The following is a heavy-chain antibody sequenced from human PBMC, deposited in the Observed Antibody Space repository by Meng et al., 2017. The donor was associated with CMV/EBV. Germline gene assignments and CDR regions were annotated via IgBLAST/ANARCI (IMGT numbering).Heavy chain of an antibody. Sequence: ASVKVSCKASGYTFTGYYMHWVRQAPGQGLEWMGWINPNSGGTNYAQKFQGRVTMTRDRSISTAYMELSRLRSDDTAVYYCAREDVVAGTVAFDIWGQGTMVTVSS. CDR2: INPNSGGT. D-gene: IGHD6-19*01. CDR1: GYTFTGYY. J-gene: IGHJ3*02. CDR3: AREDVVAGTVAFDI. V-gene: IGHV1-2*02.